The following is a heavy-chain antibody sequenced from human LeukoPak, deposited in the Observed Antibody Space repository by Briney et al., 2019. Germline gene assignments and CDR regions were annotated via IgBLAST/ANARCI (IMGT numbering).Heavy chain of an antibody. Sequence: GRSLRLSCAASGFTFSSYAMHWVRQAPGKGLEWVAVISYDGSNKYYADSVKGRFTISRDNSKNTLYLQMNSLRAEDTAVYYCARDDSVRFLEWLSRMGHNYYYYGMDVWGQGTTVTVSS. CDR2: ISYDGSNK. V-gene: IGHV3-30-3*01. CDR3: ARDDSVRFLEWLSRMGHNYYYYGMDV. CDR1: GFTFSSYA. D-gene: IGHD3-3*01. J-gene: IGHJ6*02.